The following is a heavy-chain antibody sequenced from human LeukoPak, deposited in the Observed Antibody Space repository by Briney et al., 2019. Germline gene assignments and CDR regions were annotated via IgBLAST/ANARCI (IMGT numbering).Heavy chain of an antibody. J-gene: IGHJ4*02. CDR1: GFTFSAST. CDR3: ARETTATFDY. Sequence: GRSLRLSCVASGFTFSASTMHWVRQAPGKGLEWVAVLSYDGFTKYYADSVKGRFTISRDNSKNTLYLQMNSLSAEDTAVYYCARETTATFDYWGQGTLVTVSS. CDR2: LSYDGFTK. V-gene: IGHV3-30*04. D-gene: IGHD4-17*01.